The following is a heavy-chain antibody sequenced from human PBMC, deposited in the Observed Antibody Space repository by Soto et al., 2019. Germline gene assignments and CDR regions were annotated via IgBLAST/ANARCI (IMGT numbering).Heavy chain of an antibody. D-gene: IGHD3-3*01. CDR3: ARRADFWRSPGSYYFDY. CDR1: GYSFTSYW. V-gene: IGHV5-51*01. J-gene: IGHJ4*02. CDR2: IYPGDSDT. Sequence: PGESLKISCKGSGYSFTSYWIGWVRQMPGKGLEWMGIIYPGDSDTRYSPSFQGQVTISADKSISTAYLQWSSLKASDTAMYYCARRADFWRSPGSYYFDYWGQGTLVTVSS.